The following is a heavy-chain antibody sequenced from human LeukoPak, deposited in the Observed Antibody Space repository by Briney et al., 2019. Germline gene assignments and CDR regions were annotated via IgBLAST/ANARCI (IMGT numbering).Heavy chain of an antibody. D-gene: IGHD3-16*01. CDR2: IYYSGTN. V-gene: IGHV4-39*01. CDR3: ARQGASYEIGGYQAFDF. CDR1: GDSMISNTFY. Sequence: SETLSLTCTVSGDSMISNTFYWGWIRQPPGKGLVWIGNIYYSGTNYYNPSLTSRVSLSVDTSKNQFSLKLTSVTAADTAVYYCARQGASYEIGGYQAFDFWGQGTRVTVSS. J-gene: IGHJ4*02.